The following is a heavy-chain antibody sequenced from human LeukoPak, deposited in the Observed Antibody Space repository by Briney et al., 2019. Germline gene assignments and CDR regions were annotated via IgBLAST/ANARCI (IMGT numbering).Heavy chain of an antibody. Sequence: GGSLRLSCAASGFTFSGSAMHWVRQASGKGLEWVGRIRSKANSYATAYAASVKGRFTISRDDSKNTAYLQMNSLKTEDTAVYYCARDQVVELNNHYSYYTDVWGKGTTVTVSS. D-gene: IGHD3-22*01. CDR3: ARDQVVELNNHYSYYTDV. CDR2: IRSKANSYAT. CDR1: GFTFSGSA. V-gene: IGHV3-73*01. J-gene: IGHJ6*03.